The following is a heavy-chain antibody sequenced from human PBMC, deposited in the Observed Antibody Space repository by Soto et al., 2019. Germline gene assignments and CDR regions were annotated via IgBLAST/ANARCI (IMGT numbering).Heavy chain of an antibody. CDR2: ISGSGGST. V-gene: IGHV3-23*01. CDR1: GFTFSSYA. Sequence: GGSLRLSCAASGFTFSSYAMSWVRQAPGKGLEWVSAISGSGGSTYYADSVKGRFTISRDNSKNTLYLQMNSLRAEDTAVYYCAKVVLLWFGELLSPPRYFDYWGQGTLVTVSS. CDR3: AKVVLLWFGELLSPPRYFDY. D-gene: IGHD3-10*01. J-gene: IGHJ4*02.